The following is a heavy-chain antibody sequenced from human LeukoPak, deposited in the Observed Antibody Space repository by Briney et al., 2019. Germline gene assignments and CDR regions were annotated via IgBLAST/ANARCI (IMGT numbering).Heavy chain of an antibody. Sequence: GGSLRLSCAASGFTFSSYWMSWVRQAPGKGLEWVANIKQDGSEKYYVDSVKGRFTISRDNAKNSLYLQMNSLRAEDTAVYYCARVSGVTQHYYYYYYMDVWGKGTTVTISS. D-gene: IGHD3-10*01. V-gene: IGHV3-7*01. CDR3: ARVSGVTQHYYYYYYMDV. CDR2: IKQDGSEK. J-gene: IGHJ6*03. CDR1: GFTFSSYW.